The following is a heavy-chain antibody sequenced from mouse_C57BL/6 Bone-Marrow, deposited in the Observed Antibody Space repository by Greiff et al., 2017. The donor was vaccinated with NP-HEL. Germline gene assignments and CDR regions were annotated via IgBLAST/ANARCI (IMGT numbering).Heavy chain of an antibody. J-gene: IGHJ3*01. V-gene: IGHV1-54*01. CDR1: GYAFTNYS. Sequence: QVQLQQSGAELVRPGTSVKVSCKASGYAFTNYSIEWVKQRPGQGLEWIGVINPGSGGTNYNEKFKGKATLTADKSSSTAYMQLSSLTSEDSAVYFCARSITKAYWGQGTLVTVSA. CDR2: INPGSGGT. CDR3: ARSITKAY. D-gene: IGHD1-1*01.